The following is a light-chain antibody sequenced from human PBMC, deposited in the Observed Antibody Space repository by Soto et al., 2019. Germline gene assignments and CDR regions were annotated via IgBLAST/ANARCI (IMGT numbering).Light chain of an antibody. J-gene: IGKJ2*01. CDR2: TAS. V-gene: IGKV1-39*01. Sequence: DIQMTQSPSSLSASVGDRVIVTCRASQSISSYLNWYQQKPGKAPKLLIYTASILQSGVPSSISGRGSGTDFTLPISSLQPADIATSYCQQSYSTPYTFGQGTKLEIK. CDR3: QQSYSTPYT. CDR1: QSISSY.